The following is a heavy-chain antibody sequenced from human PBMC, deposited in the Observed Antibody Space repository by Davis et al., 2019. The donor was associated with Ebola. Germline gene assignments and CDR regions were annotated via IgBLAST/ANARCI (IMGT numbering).Heavy chain of an antibody. Sequence: PSETLSLTCTVSGGSISSYYWSWIRQPPGKGLEWIGYIYYSGSTNYNPSLKSRVTISVDTSKNQFSLKLSSVTAADTAVYYCARDNSAALLRGRTYGMDVWGQGTTVTVSS. CDR3: ARDNSAALLRGRTYGMDV. CDR2: IYYSGST. V-gene: IGHV4-59*01. J-gene: IGHJ6*02. D-gene: IGHD2/OR15-2a*01. CDR1: GGSISSYY.